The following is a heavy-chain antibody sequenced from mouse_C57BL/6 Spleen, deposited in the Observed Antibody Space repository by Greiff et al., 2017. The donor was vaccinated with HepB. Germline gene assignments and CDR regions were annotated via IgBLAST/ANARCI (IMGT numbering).Heavy chain of an antibody. CDR2: ISNGGGST. CDR3: ARQKLGLWWYFGV. V-gene: IGHV5-12*01. J-gene: IGHJ1*03. CDR1: GFTFSDYY. D-gene: IGHD4-1*01. Sequence: EVKLMESGGGLVQPGGSLKLSCAASGFTFSDYYMYWVRQTPEKRLEWVAYISNGGGSTYYPDTVKGRFTISRDNAKNTLYLQMSRLKSEDTAMYYCARQKLGLWWYFGVWGTGTTVTVSS.